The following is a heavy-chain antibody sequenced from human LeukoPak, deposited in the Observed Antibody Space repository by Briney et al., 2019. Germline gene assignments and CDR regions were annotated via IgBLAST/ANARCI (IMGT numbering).Heavy chain of an antibody. D-gene: IGHD5-12*01. Sequence: SVKVSCKASGGTFSSYAISWVRQAPGQGLEWMGRIIPIFGIANYAQKFQGRVTITADKSTSTAYMELSSLRSEDTAVYYCARATGIVATSLDYWGQGTLVTVSS. CDR1: GGTFSSYA. CDR3: ARATGIVATSLDY. V-gene: IGHV1-69*04. CDR2: IIPIFGIA. J-gene: IGHJ4*02.